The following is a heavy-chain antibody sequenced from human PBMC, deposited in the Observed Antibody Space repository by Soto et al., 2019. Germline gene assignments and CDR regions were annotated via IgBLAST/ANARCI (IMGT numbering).Heavy chain of an antibody. V-gene: IGHV1-69*02. CDR2: IIPILGIA. Sequence: QVQLVQSGAEVKKPGSSVKVSCKASGGTFSSYTISWVRQAPGQGLEWMGRIIPILGIANYAQKFQGRVTITADKSTSTAYMKLSSLRSEDTAVYYCARNLYGDYYFDYWGQGTLVTVSS. J-gene: IGHJ4*02. D-gene: IGHD4-17*01. CDR1: GGTFSSYT. CDR3: ARNLYGDYYFDY.